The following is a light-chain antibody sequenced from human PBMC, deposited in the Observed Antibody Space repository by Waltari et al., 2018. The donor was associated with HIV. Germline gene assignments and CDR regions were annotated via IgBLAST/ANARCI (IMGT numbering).Light chain of an antibody. CDR2: QDN. CDR3: QAWDSDTVI. CDR1: RLRDRY. Sequence: SYELTQPPSVSVSPGQTATITCSAERLRDRYVCWYQPKACQSPVLVLYQDNKRPSVIPARFSRSNSGNTATLTISGTQSLDEADYYCQAWDSDTVIFGGGTTLTVL. J-gene: IGLJ2*01. V-gene: IGLV3-1*01.